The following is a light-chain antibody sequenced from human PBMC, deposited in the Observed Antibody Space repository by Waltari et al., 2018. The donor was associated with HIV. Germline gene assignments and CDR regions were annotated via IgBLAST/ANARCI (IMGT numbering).Light chain of an antibody. CDR3: AAWDDSLNGWV. CDR1: RANLGTKT. J-gene: IGLJ3*02. CDR2: SNN. V-gene: IGLV1-44*01. Sequence: QSILAQPPSASGTPAQMVSISCSGGRANLGTKTVSWYQQLPGAAPKLVIYSNNQRPSGVPERFSGSKSGTSASLAISGLQSEDEADYCCAAWDDSLNGWVFGGGTKLTVL.